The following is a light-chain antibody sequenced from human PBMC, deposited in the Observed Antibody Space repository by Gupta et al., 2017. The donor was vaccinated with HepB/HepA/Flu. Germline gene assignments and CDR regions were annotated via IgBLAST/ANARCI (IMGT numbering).Light chain of an antibody. CDR1: QSIRNY. CDR2: SAS. CDR3: QQCVTARIT. Sequence: DIHLTQSPSSLSASVGERVTITCRASQSIRNYLHWYQHKPGKAPKLLIYSASTLQTEVPARFSGSGSGTEFTLTISSLKPEDIAAYYCQQCVTARITFGRGTRLELK. J-gene: IGKJ5*01. V-gene: IGKV1-39*01.